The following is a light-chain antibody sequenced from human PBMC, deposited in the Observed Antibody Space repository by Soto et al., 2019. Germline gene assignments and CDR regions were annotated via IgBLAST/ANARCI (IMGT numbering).Light chain of an antibody. CDR1: QDISHY. CDR2: YAA. CDR3: QQYTKYTPGT. J-gene: IGKJ1*01. Sequence: DIQMTQSPSSLSASVGDRVTVTCRASQDISHYLAWYQERPGKGPKLLIYYAANLQSGVPPRFSGSWSGTDFTLTISSLQPEDVGTYYCQQYTKYTPGTFGQGTKVDI. V-gene: IGKV1-27*01.